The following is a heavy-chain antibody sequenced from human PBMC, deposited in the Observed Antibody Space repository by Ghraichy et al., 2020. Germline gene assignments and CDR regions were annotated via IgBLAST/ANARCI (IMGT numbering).Heavy chain of an antibody. V-gene: IGHV3-30*04. J-gene: IGHJ3*02. CDR3: ARFCSGGSCYLGAFDI. Sequence: GESLNISCAASGFTFSNYPMHWVRQAPGNGLEWVTVISYDGSNKYYADSVKGRFTISRDNSKNTLYLQMNGLRVEDTAVYSCARFCSGGSCYLGAFDIWGQGTMVTVSS. CDR2: ISYDGSNK. CDR1: GFTFSNYP. D-gene: IGHD2-15*01.